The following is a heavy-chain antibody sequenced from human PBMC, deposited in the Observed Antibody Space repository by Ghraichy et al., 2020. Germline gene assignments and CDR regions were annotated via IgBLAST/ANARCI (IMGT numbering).Heavy chain of an antibody. Sequence: LSLTCAASGFSFSTDIMNWVRQAPGKGLEWVSSIGGSSTYIYYADSVKGRFTISRDNAKNSLYLQMNSLRAEDTAVYFCARVSGSYSFFYGMDVWGQGTTVTVSS. CDR3: ARVSGSYSFFYGMDV. J-gene: IGHJ6*02. D-gene: IGHD1-26*01. CDR2: IGGSSTYI. V-gene: IGHV3-21*01. CDR1: GFSFSTDI.